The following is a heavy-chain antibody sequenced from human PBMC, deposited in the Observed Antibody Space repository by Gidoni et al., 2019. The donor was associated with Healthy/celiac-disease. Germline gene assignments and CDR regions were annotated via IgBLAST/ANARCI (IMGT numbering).Heavy chain of an antibody. J-gene: IGHJ4*02. CDR3: ARYKDIVVVPAAEFDY. V-gene: IGHV4-34*01. Sequence: QVQLQQWGAGLLKPSETLSLTCAVYGGSFSGYYWSWIRQPPGKGLEWIGEINHSGSTNYNPSLKSRVTISVDTSKNQFSLKLSSVTAADTAVYYCARYKDIVVVPAAEFDYWGQGTLVTVSS. D-gene: IGHD2-2*01. CDR2: INHSGST. CDR1: GGSFSGYY.